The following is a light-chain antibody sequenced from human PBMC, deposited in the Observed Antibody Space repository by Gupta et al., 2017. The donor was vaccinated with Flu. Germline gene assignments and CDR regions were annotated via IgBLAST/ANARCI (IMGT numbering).Light chain of an antibody. CDR3: QVWDSRSDNPVV. J-gene: IGLJ2*01. V-gene: IGLV3-21*02. Sequence: QTARMTGGGNNIGSKSVDWCQQRPDQAPVLLVYDDTERHGGVPAQFSGSDSGDTATVAIVRVEAGEEAGYDCQVWDSRSDNPVVFGGGTNLAVL. CDR2: DDT. CDR1: NIGSKS.